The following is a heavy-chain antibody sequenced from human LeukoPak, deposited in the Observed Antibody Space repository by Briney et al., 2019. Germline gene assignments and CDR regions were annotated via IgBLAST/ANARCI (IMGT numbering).Heavy chain of an antibody. Sequence: SQTLSLTCTVSGGSISSGGYYWSWIRQHPGKGLEWIGYIYYSGSTYYNPSLKSRVTISVDTSKNQFSLKLSSVTAADTAVYYCARTHKSWFGESIQYYYYYMDVWGKGTTVTVSS. V-gene: IGHV4-31*03. CDR1: GGSISSGGYY. D-gene: IGHD3-10*01. CDR2: IYYSGST. J-gene: IGHJ6*03. CDR3: ARTHKSWFGESIQYYYYYMDV.